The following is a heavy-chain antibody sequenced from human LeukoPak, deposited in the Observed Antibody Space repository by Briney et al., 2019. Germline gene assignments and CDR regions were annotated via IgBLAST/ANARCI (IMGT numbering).Heavy chain of an antibody. Sequence: GGSLRLSCAASGFTFSNYWMNWVRQAPGKGPEWVAIIKKGGSEKYYVDPVKGRFTISRDNAKNSLYLQMNSLRADDTAVYFCAGGAGFLIDYWGQGALVTVSS. CDR2: IKKGGSEK. V-gene: IGHV3-7*01. J-gene: IGHJ4*02. CDR3: AGGAGFLIDY. D-gene: IGHD2/OR15-2a*01. CDR1: GFTFSNYW.